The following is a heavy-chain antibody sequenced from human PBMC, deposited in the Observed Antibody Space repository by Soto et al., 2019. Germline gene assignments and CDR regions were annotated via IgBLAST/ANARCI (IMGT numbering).Heavy chain of an antibody. D-gene: IGHD3-16*01. Sequence: QVQLVQSGDEVKKPGASVKVSCKASGYIFVNYGIAWVRQAPGQGLEWMGWISPYTGNTHSATKVQGRLTMTTDTSTSTAYMDLGSLTSDETAVYYCVMVDNYVTPTPQDVWGQETTVTVSS. CDR1: GYIFVNYG. CDR3: VMVDNYVTPTPQDV. J-gene: IGHJ6*02. V-gene: IGHV1-18*01. CDR2: ISPYTGNT.